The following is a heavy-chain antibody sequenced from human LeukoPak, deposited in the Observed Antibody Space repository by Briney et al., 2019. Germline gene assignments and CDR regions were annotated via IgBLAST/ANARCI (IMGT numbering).Heavy chain of an antibody. CDR2: IYHSGST. D-gene: IGHD3-9*01. V-gene: IGHV4-38-2*02. CDR3: ARVNWDFDWSFDY. J-gene: IGHJ4*02. Sequence: SETLSLTCTVSGGSISSGYYWGWIRQPPGKGLEWIGSIYHSGSTYYNPSLKSRVTISVDTSKNQFSLKLSSVTAADTAVYYCARVNWDFDWSFDYWGQGTLVTVSS. CDR1: GGSISSGYY.